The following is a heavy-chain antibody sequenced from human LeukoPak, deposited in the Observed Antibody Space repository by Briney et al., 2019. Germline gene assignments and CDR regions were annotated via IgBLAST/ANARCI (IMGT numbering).Heavy chain of an antibody. CDR2: IYYGGTT. Sequence: DTLPLTCSVWGVSMSCYYWSWLRQPPGRWVAWVDYIYYGGTTIYNPSLKSRLTISLDTSKNQFSLKLNSVTAADTAVYYCARDLGKWPHVAFDIWGQGTLVTVSS. D-gene: IGHD5-24*01. CDR1: GVSMSCYY. V-gene: IGHV4-59*12. CDR3: ARDLGKWPHVAFDI. J-gene: IGHJ3*02.